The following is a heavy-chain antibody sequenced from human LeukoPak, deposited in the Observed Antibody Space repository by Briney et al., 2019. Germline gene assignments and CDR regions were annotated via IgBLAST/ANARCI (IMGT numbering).Heavy chain of an antibody. D-gene: IGHD4-23*01. CDR3: ARDPYQPTYGGTPRDY. CDR2: IKQDGSEK. Sequence: PGGSLRLSCAASGFTFSSYWMSWVRQAPGKGLEWVANIKQDGSEKYYVDSVKGRFTISRDNAKNSLYLQINSLRAEDTAVYYCARDPYQPTYGGTPRDYWGQGTLVTVSS. CDR1: GFTFSSYW. J-gene: IGHJ4*02. V-gene: IGHV3-7*01.